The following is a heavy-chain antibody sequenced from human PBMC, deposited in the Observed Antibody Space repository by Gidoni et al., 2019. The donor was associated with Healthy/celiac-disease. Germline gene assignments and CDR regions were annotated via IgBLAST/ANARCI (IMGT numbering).Heavy chain of an antibody. J-gene: IGHJ4*02. D-gene: IGHD2-15*01. V-gene: IGHV3-30-3*01. CDR1: GFTFSSYA. Sequence: QVQLVASGGGVVQPGRSLRLSCAASGFTFSSYAMHWVRQAPGKGLEWVAVISYDGSNKYYADSVKGRFTISRDNSKNTLYLQMNSLRAEDTAVYYCARGKYCSGGSCYSDYWGQGTLVTVSS. CDR3: ARGKYCSGGSCYSDY. CDR2: ISYDGSNK.